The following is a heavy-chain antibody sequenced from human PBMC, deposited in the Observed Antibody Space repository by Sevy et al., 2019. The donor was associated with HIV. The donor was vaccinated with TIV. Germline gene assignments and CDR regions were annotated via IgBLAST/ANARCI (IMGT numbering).Heavy chain of an antibody. CDR2: IYYSGST. Sequence: SETLSLTCTVSGGSISSSSYYWGWIRQPPGKGLEGIGSIYYSGSTYYNPSLKSRVTISVDTSKNQFSLKLSSVTAADTAVYYCARHAVDFDAFDIWGQGTMVTVSS. CDR1: GGSISSSSYY. CDR3: ARHAVDFDAFDI. J-gene: IGHJ3*02. D-gene: IGHD3-9*01. V-gene: IGHV4-39*01.